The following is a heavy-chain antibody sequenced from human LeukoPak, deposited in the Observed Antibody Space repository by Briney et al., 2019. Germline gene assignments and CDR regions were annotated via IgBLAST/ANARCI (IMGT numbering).Heavy chain of an antibody. CDR3: AVWFGELYSPNYYYYGMDV. CDR2: IDPSDSYT. Sequence: GESLKISYKGSGYSFTSYWISWVRQMPGKGLEWMGRIDPSDSYTNYSPSFQGHVTISADKSISTAYLQWSSLKASDTAMYYCAVWFGELYSPNYYYYGMDVWGKGTTVTVSS. J-gene: IGHJ6*04. CDR1: GYSFTSYW. V-gene: IGHV5-10-1*01. D-gene: IGHD3-10*01.